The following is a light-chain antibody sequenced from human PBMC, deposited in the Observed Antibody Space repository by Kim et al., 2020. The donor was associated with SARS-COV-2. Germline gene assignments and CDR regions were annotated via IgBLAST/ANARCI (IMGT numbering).Light chain of an antibody. CDR1: QSVSNN. CDR3: QQYNNWPPAYT. J-gene: IGKJ2*01. V-gene: IGKV3-15*01. Sequence: EIVMTQSPATLSVSPGERVTLSCRASQSVSNNLAWYQQKPGQAPRLLIYGASTRTTGIPARFSGSGSGTEFTLTISGLQSEDFAVYYCQQYNNWPPAYTFGQGTKLEI. CDR2: GAS.